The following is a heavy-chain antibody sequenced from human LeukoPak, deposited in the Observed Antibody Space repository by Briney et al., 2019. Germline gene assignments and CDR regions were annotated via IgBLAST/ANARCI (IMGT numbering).Heavy chain of an antibody. CDR3: ARGPTYFDC. CDR1: EFSVSNNY. J-gene: IGHJ4*02. Sequence: GGSLRLSCAASEFSVSNNYMSWVRQAPGKGLEWVSVPYSGGDTFYADSVKGRFTISRHNSKNTLFLQMNSLKIEDTAVYYCARGPTYFDCWGQGTLVTVSS. CDR2: PYSGGDT. V-gene: IGHV3-53*04.